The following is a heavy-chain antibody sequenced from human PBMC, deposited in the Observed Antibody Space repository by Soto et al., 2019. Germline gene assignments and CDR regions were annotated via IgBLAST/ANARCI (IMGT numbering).Heavy chain of an antibody. J-gene: IGHJ5*02. CDR2: INAGNGNT. D-gene: IGHD3-9*01. V-gene: IGHV1-3*01. CDR1: GYTFTSYA. Sequence: ASVKVSCKASGYTFTSYAMHWVRQAPGQRLEWMGWINAGNGNTKYPQKFQGRVTITRDTSASTAYMELSSLRSEDTAVYYCARGRYFDWLSLNWFDPWGQGTLVTVSS. CDR3: ARGRYFDWLSLNWFDP.